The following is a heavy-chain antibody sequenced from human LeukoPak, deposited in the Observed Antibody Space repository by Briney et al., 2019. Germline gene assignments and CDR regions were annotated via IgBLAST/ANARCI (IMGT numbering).Heavy chain of an antibody. J-gene: IGHJ4*02. CDR2: IRPGADKT. CDR3: ARDRGRYYDSRGFYWGYYFDS. D-gene: IGHD3-22*01. V-gene: IGHV3-23*01. CDR1: GFPFSSYA. Sequence: GGSLRLSCAASGFPFSSYAMTWVRLSPGKGLEWVSSIRPGADKTYYADSVRGRFTISRDNSKDTLYLQMSSVRVDDTAVYYCARDRGRYYDSRGFYWGYYFDSWGQGILVTVST.